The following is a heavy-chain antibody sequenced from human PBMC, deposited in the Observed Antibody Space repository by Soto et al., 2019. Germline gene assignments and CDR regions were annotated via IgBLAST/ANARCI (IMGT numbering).Heavy chain of an antibody. J-gene: IGHJ3*02. CDR2: ISTAGRSI. CDR1: GFTFSDCY. Sequence: QVQLVESGGDLVKPGGSLRLSCAASGFTFSDCYMSWIRQAPGKGLEWVSYISTAGRSIYYTDSVKGRYTISRDDARKSMYLEMNSLRAEDTAVYYCASSVVISGVGRQTFDIWGQGTVVTVSS. V-gene: IGHV3-11*01. CDR3: ASSVVISGVGRQTFDI. D-gene: IGHD2-8*01.